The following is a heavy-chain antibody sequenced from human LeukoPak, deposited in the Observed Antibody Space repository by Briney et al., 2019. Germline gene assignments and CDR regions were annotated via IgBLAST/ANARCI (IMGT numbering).Heavy chain of an antibody. V-gene: IGHV3-66*02. CDR2: IYSSGST. D-gene: IGHD6-6*01. CDR1: GFTFSSNY. CDR3: AKMSSSDHFDY. J-gene: IGHJ4*02. Sequence: GGSLRLSCAASGFTFSSNYMSWVRQAPGKGLEWVSVIYSSGSTYYTDSVKGRFTISRDNSKNTLYLQMNSLRAEDTAVYYRAKMSSSDHFDYWGQGTLVTVSS.